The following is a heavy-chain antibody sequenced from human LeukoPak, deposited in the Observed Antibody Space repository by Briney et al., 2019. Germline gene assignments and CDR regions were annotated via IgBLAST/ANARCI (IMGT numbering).Heavy chain of an antibody. CDR1: GRIFERSG. J-gene: IGHJ4*02. V-gene: IGHV3-33*01. CDR2: ILSDGSQQ. D-gene: IGHD1-26*01. Sequence: GGSLRLSCAAPGRIFERSGVHWVRQAPGKGLEWVAVILSDGSQQYYADSVKGRFTISRDNSRNTLYLQMDSLRAEDTAVYYCARDGPTSYFDYWGQGTLVTVSS. CDR3: ARDGPTSYFDY.